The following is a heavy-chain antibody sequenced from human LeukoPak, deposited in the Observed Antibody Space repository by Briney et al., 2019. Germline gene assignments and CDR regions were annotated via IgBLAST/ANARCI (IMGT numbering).Heavy chain of an antibody. D-gene: IGHD3-22*01. CDR3: ARGSYDSSDFEYFHH. Sequence: ASVTVSCKASGYTFTGNYMHWVRQAPGQGLEWMGWINPNSGGTNYAQKFQGRVTMTRDTSIGTAYMELNWLRSDDTAVYYCARGSYDSSDFEYFHHWGQGTLVTVSS. V-gene: IGHV1-2*02. J-gene: IGHJ1*01. CDR2: INPNSGGT. CDR1: GYTFTGNY.